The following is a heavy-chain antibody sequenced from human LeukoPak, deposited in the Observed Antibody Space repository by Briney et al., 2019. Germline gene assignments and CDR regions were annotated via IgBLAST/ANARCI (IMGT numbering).Heavy chain of an antibody. CDR2: INHSGST. J-gene: IGHJ4*02. Sequence: SETLSLTCAVYGGPFSGYYWSWIRQTPGKGLEWIGEINHSGSTNYNPSLKSRVTISVDTSKNQFSLKLSSVTAADTAVYYCARVRRGGWKIDYWGQGTLVTVSS. CDR3: ARVRRGGWKIDY. D-gene: IGHD1-1*01. V-gene: IGHV4-34*01. CDR1: GGPFSGYY.